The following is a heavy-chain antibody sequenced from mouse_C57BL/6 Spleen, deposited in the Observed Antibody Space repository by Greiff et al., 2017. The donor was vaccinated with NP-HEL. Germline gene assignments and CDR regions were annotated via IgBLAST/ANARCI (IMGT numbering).Heavy chain of an antibody. D-gene: IGHD3-3*01. CDR1: GFNIKDYY. Sequence: EVQVVESGAELVKPGASVKLSCTASGFNIKDYYMHWVKQRTEQGLEWIGRIDPEDGETKYAPKFQGKATIPAGTSSNTVYLQLRSLTSEDTAVYYCARRDCYAMDYWGQGTSVTVSS. CDR3: ARRDCYAMDY. CDR2: IDPEDGET. J-gene: IGHJ4*01. V-gene: IGHV14-2*01.